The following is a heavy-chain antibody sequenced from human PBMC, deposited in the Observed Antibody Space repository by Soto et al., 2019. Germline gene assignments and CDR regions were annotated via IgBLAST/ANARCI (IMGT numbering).Heavy chain of an antibody. Sequence: EVQLVESGGGLVQPGGSLRLSCAASGFTFSSYAMHWVRQAPGKGLEYVSAISSNGGSTYYANSVKGRFTISRDNSKNTLYLQMGSLRAEDMAVYYCARDEDGDTGYFDLWGRGTLVTVSS. V-gene: IGHV3-64*01. D-gene: IGHD3-10*01. CDR1: GFTFSSYA. CDR3: ARDEDGDTGYFDL. J-gene: IGHJ2*01. CDR2: ISSNGGST.